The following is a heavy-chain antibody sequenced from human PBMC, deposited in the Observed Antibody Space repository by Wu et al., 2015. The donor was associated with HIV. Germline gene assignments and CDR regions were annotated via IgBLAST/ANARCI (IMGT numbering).Heavy chain of an antibody. Sequence: QVYLVQSGGEVKKPGASVKVSCKASDYTFITYGLSWVRQAPGQGLEWMGWISGYNGNTNHAQKFQGRVTLTTDTSTNTAYLELRSLRSDDTAVYYCARDSSGWYGSDWGQGTLVTVSS. CDR1: DYTFITYG. J-gene: IGHJ4*02. CDR3: ARDSSGWYGSD. V-gene: IGHV1-18*01. CDR2: ISGYNGNT. D-gene: IGHD6-19*01.